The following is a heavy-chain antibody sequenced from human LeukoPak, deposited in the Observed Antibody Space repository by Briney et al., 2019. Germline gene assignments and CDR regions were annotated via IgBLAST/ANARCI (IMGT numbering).Heavy chain of an antibody. CDR3: ASLASAEVVTPPDY. V-gene: IGHV3-30*19. Sequence: GGSLRLSCAASGFTFSSYGMHWVRQAPGKGLEWVAVISYDGGNKYYADSVKGRFTISRDNSKNTLYLQMNSLRAEDTAVYYCASLASAEVVTPPDYWGQGTLVTVSS. CDR2: ISYDGGNK. D-gene: IGHD4-23*01. J-gene: IGHJ4*02. CDR1: GFTFSSYG.